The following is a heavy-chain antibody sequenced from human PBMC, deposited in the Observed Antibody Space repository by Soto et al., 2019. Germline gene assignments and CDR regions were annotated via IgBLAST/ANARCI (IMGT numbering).Heavy chain of an antibody. V-gene: IGHV1-69*01. CDR2: IIPIFGRA. CDR3: AREIFGVIISGGRDAFDI. D-gene: IGHD3-3*01. Sequence: QVQLVQSGAEVKKPGSSVKVSCKASGGTFSTYAISWVRQAPGQGLEWMGGIIPIFGRAKYAQKFQGRVTITADESTSTAYMELISRKSEETAVYYCAREIFGVIISGGRDAFDIWGQGTMVTVSS. CDR1: GGTFSTYA. J-gene: IGHJ3*02.